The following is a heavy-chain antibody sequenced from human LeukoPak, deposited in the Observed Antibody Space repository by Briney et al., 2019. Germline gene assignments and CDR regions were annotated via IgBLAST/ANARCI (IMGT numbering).Heavy chain of an antibody. CDR1: GGSISSYY. CDR3: ARDRECSGGSCYLYWYFDL. Sequence: SETLSLTCTVSGGSISSYYWSWIRQPPGKGLEWIGYIYYSGSTNYNPSLKSRVTISVDTSKNQFSLKLSSVTAADTAVYYCARDRECSGGSCYLYWYFDLWGRGALVTVSS. CDR2: IYYSGST. V-gene: IGHV4-59*01. D-gene: IGHD2-15*01. J-gene: IGHJ2*01.